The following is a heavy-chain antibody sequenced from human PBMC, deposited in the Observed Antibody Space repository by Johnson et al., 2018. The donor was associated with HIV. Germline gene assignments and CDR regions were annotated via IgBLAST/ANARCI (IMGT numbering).Heavy chain of an antibody. CDR2: IYSGGST. D-gene: IGHD2-2*01. CDR3: AGNVVAPAAYAFDI. CDR1: GFTVSSNY. V-gene: IGHV3-66*01. Sequence: VQLVESGGGLVQPGGSLRLSCAASGFTVSSNYMSWVRQAPGKGLEWVSVIYSGGSTYYADSVKGRLTISRDSSKNTLYLQMNSLRAEDTAVYYCAGNVVAPAAYAFDIWGQGTMVTVSS. J-gene: IGHJ3*02.